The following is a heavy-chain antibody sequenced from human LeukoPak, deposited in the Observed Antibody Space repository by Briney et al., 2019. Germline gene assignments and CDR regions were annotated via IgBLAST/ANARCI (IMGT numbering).Heavy chain of an antibody. D-gene: IGHD1-1*01. J-gene: IGHJ4*02. CDR2: IRYDGSNK. CDR3: ATTLKLVQVFDY. CDR1: GFTFSSYG. Sequence: PGGSLRLSCAASGFTFSSYGMHWVRQAPGKGLEWVAFIRYDGSNKYYADSVKGRFTISRDNAKNSLYLQMNSLRAEDTAVYYCATTLKLVQVFDYWGQGTLVTVSS. V-gene: IGHV3-30*02.